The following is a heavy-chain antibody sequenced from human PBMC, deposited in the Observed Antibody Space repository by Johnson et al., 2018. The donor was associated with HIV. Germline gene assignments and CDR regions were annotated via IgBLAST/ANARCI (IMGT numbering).Heavy chain of an antibody. CDR2: IHWNGGRT. CDR1: GFTFDDYG. V-gene: IGHV3-20*04. D-gene: IGHD1-26*01. J-gene: IGHJ3*02. CDR3: ARGDGGSTDAFDI. Sequence: VQLVESGGGVVRPGGSLRLSCAAAGFTFDDYGMSWVRQAPGKGLEWVSGIHWNGGRTVYVDSMKGRFTISRDNAKNSLYLQMNSLRAEDTALYYCARGDGGSTDAFDIWGQGTMVTVSS.